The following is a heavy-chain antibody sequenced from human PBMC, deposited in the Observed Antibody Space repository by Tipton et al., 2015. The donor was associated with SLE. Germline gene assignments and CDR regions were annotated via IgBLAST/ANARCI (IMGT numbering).Heavy chain of an antibody. V-gene: IGHV4-4*07. Sequence: TLSLTCTVSGGSISNYCWSWIRQPAGKGLEWIGRIYTSGNTNYNPSLKSRVTMSVDTSKNQFSLKLSSVTAADTAVYYCARGPMSTDYYGMDVWGQGTLVTVAS. CDR2: IYTSGNT. J-gene: IGHJ6*02. CDR1: GGSISNYC. CDR3: ARGPMSTDYYGMDV.